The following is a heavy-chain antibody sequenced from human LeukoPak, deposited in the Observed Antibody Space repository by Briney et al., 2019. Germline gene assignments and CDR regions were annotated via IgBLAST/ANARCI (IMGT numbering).Heavy chain of an antibody. D-gene: IGHD6-13*01. J-gene: IGHJ1*01. Sequence: KVSCKASGYTFTGYYMHWVRQAPGQGLEWMGRIIPILGIANYAQKFQGRVTITADKSTSTAYMELSSLRSEDTAVYYCARERDSKRRVAAAGTEYFQHWGQGTLVTVSS. CDR1: GYTFTGYY. CDR3: ARERDSKRRVAAAGTEYFQH. CDR2: IIPILGIA. V-gene: IGHV1-69*04.